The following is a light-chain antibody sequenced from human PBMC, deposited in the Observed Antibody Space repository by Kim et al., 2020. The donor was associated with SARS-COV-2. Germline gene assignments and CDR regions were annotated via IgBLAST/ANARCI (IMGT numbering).Light chain of an antibody. CDR3: QQYNNWPPWT. V-gene: IGKV3-15*01. J-gene: IGKJ1*01. CDR1: QSVSSN. Sequence: SPGDRAPLSCRASQSVSSNFAWYQQKPGQAPRLLIYGASTRATGIPARFSGSGSRTEFTLTISSLQSEDFAVYYCQQYNNWPPWTFGQGTKVDIK. CDR2: GAS.